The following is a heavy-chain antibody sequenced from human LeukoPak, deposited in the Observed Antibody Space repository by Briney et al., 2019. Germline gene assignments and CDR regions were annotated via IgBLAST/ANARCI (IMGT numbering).Heavy chain of an antibody. D-gene: IGHD4-23*01. CDR2: ISRGDT. Sequence: GGSLRLSCAASGFTFSSYAMSWVRQAPGKGLEWVSHISRGDTHYADSVTGRFTISRDNSKNTLYLQLNSLRAEDTAVYYCAKVEFDGGTTNDAFDVWGQGTMVTVSS. J-gene: IGHJ3*01. V-gene: IGHV3-23*01. CDR3: AKVEFDGGTTNDAFDV. CDR1: GFTFSSYA.